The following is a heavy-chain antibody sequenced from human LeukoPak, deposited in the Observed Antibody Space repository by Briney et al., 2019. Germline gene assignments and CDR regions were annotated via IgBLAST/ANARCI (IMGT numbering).Heavy chain of an antibody. CDR3: ARPSRSGGYNYWYFDL. Sequence: SETLSLTCTVSGGPISSSSYYWGWIRQPPGKGLEWIGSISYSGSTYYNPSLKSRVTISVDTPNNQFSLKLRSVTAADTALYYCARPSRSGGYNYWYFDLWGRGTLVTVSS. V-gene: IGHV4-39*01. J-gene: IGHJ2*01. D-gene: IGHD5-24*01. CDR2: ISYSGST. CDR1: GGPISSSSYY.